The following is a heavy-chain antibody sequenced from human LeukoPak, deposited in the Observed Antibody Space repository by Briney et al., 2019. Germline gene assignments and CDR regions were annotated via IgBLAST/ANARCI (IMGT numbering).Heavy chain of an antibody. V-gene: IGHV4-34*01. CDR1: GRSFSGYY. J-gene: IGHJ5*02. CDR3: ARGIYYSGSGSFFPWFDP. CDR2: INHSGST. Sequence: SETLSLTCAVYGRSFSGYYWSWIRQPPGKGLEWIGEINHSGSTNYNPSLKSRVTISVDTSKNQFSLKLSSVTAADTAVYYCARGIYYSGSGSFFPWFDPWGQGTLVTVSS. D-gene: IGHD3-10*01.